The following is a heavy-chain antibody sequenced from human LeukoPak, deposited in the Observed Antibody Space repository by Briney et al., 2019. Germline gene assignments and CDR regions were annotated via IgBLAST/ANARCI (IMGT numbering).Heavy chain of an antibody. V-gene: IGHV4-59*12. D-gene: IGHD6-19*01. CDR3: ARDVAGHFDY. J-gene: IGHJ4*02. CDR1: GGSITGYS. Sequence: KTSETLSLTCSVSGGSITGYSWSWIRQPPGKGLEWIGYIYYSGDTYYNASLKSRVSFSVDTSQKQFSLKLTSVTAAGTAVYYCARDVAGHFDYWGQGTLVTVSS. CDR2: IYYSGDT.